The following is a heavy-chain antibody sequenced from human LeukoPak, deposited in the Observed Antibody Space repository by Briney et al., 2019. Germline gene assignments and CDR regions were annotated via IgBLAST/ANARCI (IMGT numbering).Heavy chain of an antibody. V-gene: IGHV3-74*01. CDR2: INTDGSST. Sequence: GGSLRLSCAATGFTVSGSWMHWVRQAPGKGLVWVSRINTDGSSTTYADSVKGRFTISRDNANNTLYLQMNSLRGEDTAVYYCARGSSWPDYWGQGTLVTVSS. D-gene: IGHD6-13*01. CDR1: GFTVSGSW. J-gene: IGHJ4*02. CDR3: ARGSSWPDY.